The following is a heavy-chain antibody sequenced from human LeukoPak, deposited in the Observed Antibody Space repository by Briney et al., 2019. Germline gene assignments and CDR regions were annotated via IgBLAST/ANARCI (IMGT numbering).Heavy chain of an antibody. CDR2: VSGSDGST. CDR3: AGSSGWHGGDY. D-gene: IGHD6-19*01. V-gene: IGHV3-23*01. J-gene: IGHJ4*02. CDR1: GFTFSSYA. Sequence: GGSLRLSCAASGFTFSSYAMSWVRQAPGKGLEWVSAVSGSDGSTYYADSVKGRFTISRDNSKNTLYLQMNSLRAEDTAVYYCAGSSGWHGGDYWGQGTLVTVSS.